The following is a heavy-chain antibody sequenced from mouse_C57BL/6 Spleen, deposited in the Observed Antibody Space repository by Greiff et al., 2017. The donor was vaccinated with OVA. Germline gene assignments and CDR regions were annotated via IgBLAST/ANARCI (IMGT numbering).Heavy chain of an antibody. D-gene: IGHD3-1*01. CDR1: GYTFTDYE. CDR3: TRGGLYWSRYFDV. CDR2: IDPETGGT. V-gene: IGHV1-15*01. J-gene: IGHJ1*03. Sequence: QVQLQQSGAELVRPGASVTLSCKASGYTFTDYEMHWVKQTPVHGLEWIGAIDPETGGTDYTQKFKGKAILTADKSSSTADMVLRSRTSEDSAVDYCTRGGLYWSRYFDVWGTGTTVTVSS.